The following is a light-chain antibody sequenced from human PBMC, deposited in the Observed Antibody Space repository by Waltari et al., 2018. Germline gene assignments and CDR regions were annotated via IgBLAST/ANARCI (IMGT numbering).Light chain of an antibody. J-gene: IGLJ1*01. V-gene: IGLV2-23*02. CDR2: EVS. CDR3: CSYAGSYTFYV. CDR1: SRDVGSYNL. Sequence: QSALTQPASVSGSPGQSIPISCIGTSRDVGSYNLVSWYQQHPGKAPKLMIYEVSKRPSGVSNRFSGSKSGNTASLTISGLQAADEADYYCCSYAGSYTFYVFGTGTKVTVL.